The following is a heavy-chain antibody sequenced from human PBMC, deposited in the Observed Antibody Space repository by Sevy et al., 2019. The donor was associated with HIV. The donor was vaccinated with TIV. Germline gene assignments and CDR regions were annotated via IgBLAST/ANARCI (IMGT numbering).Heavy chain of an antibody. D-gene: IGHD5-12*01. Sequence: GGSLRLSCSASGFTFSSYWMSWVRQAPGKGLEWVANIKQDGSEKYYVDSVKGRCTIYRANAKNSLYLQMNSLRAEDTAVYYCARSEWLRLYYFDYWGQGSLVTVSS. J-gene: IGHJ4*02. CDR3: ARSEWLRLYYFDY. CDR2: IKQDGSEK. V-gene: IGHV3-7*03. CDR1: GFTFSSYW.